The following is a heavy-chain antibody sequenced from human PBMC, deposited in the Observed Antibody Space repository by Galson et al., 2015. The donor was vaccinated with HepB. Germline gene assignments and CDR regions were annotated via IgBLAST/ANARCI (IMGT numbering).Heavy chain of an antibody. D-gene: IGHD6-19*01. CDR3: ARQAAGVGRYFDS. Sequence: QSGAEVKKPGESLKISCKASRHTLNNYWIAWVRQMPGKGLEWMGIIYPGDSDSRYNPSFQGQVTISADKSIFTTYLQWTSLKASDTAIYYCARQAAGVGRYFDSWGQGTLVTVSS. J-gene: IGHJ4*02. CDR1: RHTLNNYW. V-gene: IGHV5-51*01. CDR2: IYPGDSDS.